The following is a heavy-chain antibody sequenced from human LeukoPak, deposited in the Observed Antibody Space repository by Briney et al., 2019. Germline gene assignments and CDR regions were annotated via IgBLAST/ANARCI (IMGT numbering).Heavy chain of an antibody. Sequence: ASVKVSCKASGYTFTSYGISWVRQAPGQGLEWMGWISAYNGNTNYAQKLQGRVTMTTDTSTSTAYMELRGLRSDDTAVYYCARDSVTGSDYGGHYYFDYWGQGTLVTVSS. D-gene: IGHD4-23*01. CDR2: ISAYNGNT. CDR1: GYTFTSYG. CDR3: ARDSVTGSDYGGHYYFDY. V-gene: IGHV1-18*01. J-gene: IGHJ4*02.